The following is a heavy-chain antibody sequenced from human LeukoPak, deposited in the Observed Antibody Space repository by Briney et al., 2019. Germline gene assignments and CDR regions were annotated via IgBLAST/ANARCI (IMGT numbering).Heavy chain of an antibody. CDR2: LYHTGTT. V-gene: IGHV4-39*07. D-gene: IGHD1-1*01. Sequence: PSETLSLTCTVSGGSISTTSEYWAWIRQSPGKGLEWIGSLYHTGTTYYNPSLKSRVTMSVDTSKNQFSLKLSSVTAADTAVYCCARDRGTWNDDGFDYWGQGTLVTVSS. CDR1: GGSISTTSEY. CDR3: ARDRGTWNDDGFDY. J-gene: IGHJ4*02.